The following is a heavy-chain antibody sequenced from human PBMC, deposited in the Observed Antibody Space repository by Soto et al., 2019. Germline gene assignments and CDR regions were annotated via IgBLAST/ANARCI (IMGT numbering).Heavy chain of an antibody. Sequence: ASVKVSCKASGYTFTSYGISWVRQAPGQGLKWMGWISAYNGNTNYAQKLQGRVTMTTDTSTSTAYMELRSPRSDDTAVYYCARDSSVPRIYYYYYGMDVWGQGTTVT. J-gene: IGHJ6*02. CDR3: ARDSSVPRIYYYYYGMDV. CDR1: GYTFTSYG. CDR2: ISAYNGNT. V-gene: IGHV1-18*04. D-gene: IGHD3-10*01.